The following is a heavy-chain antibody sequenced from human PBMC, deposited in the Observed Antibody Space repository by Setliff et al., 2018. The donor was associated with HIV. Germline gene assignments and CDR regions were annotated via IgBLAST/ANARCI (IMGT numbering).Heavy chain of an antibody. D-gene: IGHD3-16*01. Sequence: SETLSLTCNVSGGAISNNNYYWGWIRQPPGEGLEWIGSIFYSGSTNYNPSLKSRVTISVDKSKNQFSLKLTSVTAADTAVYYCARGAYIKMNYCFDYWGQGTLVTVS. J-gene: IGHJ4*02. CDR3: ARGAYIKMNYCFDY. CDR1: GGAISNNNYY. V-gene: IGHV4-39*07. CDR2: IFYSGST.